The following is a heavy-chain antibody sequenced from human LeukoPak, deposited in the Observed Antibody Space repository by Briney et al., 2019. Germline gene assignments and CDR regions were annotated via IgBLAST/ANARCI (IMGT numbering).Heavy chain of an antibody. CDR3: ARHRSYYGEDAFDI. Sequence: PSETLSLTCSVSGGSISSHYWNWIRQSPGKGLEWIGYIYYSGSTNYNPSLKSRVTMSVDTSKNQFSLKLSSVTAADTAVYYCARHRSYYGEDAFDIWGQGTMVTVSS. J-gene: IGHJ3*02. CDR2: IYYSGST. V-gene: IGHV4-59*08. D-gene: IGHD1-26*01. CDR1: GGSISSHY.